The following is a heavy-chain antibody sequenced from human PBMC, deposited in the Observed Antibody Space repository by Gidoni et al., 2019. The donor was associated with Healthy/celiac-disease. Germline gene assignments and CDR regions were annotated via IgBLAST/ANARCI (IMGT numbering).Heavy chain of an antibody. J-gene: IGHJ4*02. CDR3: ARGPGIAAAGTNPSYYFDY. V-gene: IGHV4-4*07. CDR1: GCSISSSY. D-gene: IGHD6-13*01. Sequence: QVQLQESGPGLVKPSETLSLTCPFSGCSISSSYWSWIRQPAGKGLEWIGRIYTSGSTNYNPSLKSRVTMSVDTSKNQFSLKLSSVTAADTAVYYCARGPGIAAAGTNPSYYFDYWGQGTLVTVSS. CDR2: IYTSGST.